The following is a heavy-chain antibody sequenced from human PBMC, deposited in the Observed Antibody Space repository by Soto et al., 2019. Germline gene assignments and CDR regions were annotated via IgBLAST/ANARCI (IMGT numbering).Heavy chain of an antibody. D-gene: IGHD3-3*01. CDR1: GYTFTSYA. CDR3: ARGYYDFWSGYLGYFDY. V-gene: IGHV1-3*01. Sequence: GASVKVSCKASGYTFTSYAMHWVRQAPGQRLEWMGWINAGNGNTKYSQKFQGRVTITRDTSASTAYMELSSLRSEDTAVYYCARGYYDFWSGYLGYFDYWGQGTLVTVSS. J-gene: IGHJ4*02. CDR2: INAGNGNT.